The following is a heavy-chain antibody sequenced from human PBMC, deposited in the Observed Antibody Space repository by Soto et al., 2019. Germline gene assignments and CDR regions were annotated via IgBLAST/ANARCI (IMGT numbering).Heavy chain of an antibody. CDR1: GFTFSNYA. CDR3: ARDPVAYSNGWYGLDY. J-gene: IGHJ4*02. CDR2: ISYDGNNK. Sequence: QVQLVESGGGVVQPGRSLRLSCAASGFTFSNYAMHWVRQTPGKGLEWVAVISYDGNNKYYADSVKGRFSISRDNSKNTLSLQINSLRAEDTGVYYCARDPVAYSNGWYGLDYWGQGALVTVSS. V-gene: IGHV3-30-3*01. D-gene: IGHD6-19*01.